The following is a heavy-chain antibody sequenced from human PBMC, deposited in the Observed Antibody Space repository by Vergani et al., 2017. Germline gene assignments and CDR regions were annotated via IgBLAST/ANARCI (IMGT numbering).Heavy chain of an antibody. CDR3: TRDYGDYSGHDY. V-gene: IGHV3-49*04. J-gene: IGHJ4*02. CDR2: IRSKAYGGTT. Sequence: EVQLVESGAGLVQPGRSLRLSCTASGFTFGDYAMSWVRQAPGKGLEWVGFIRSKAYGGTTEYAASVKGRFTISRDDSKSIAYLQMNSLKTEDTAVYYCTRDYGDYSGHDYWGQGTLVTVSS. CDR1: GFTFGDYA. D-gene: IGHD4-17*01.